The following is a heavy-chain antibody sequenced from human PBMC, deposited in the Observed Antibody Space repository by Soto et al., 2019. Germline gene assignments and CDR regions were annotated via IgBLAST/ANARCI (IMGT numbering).Heavy chain of an antibody. CDR3: ASLQTSGWYGVH. J-gene: IGHJ4*02. V-gene: IGHV1-2*02. Sequence: ASVKVSCKASGYSFTGYYIHWLRQAPGQGLEWMGWIYPNSGDTKSAQKFQGRLTLTRDTSITIAYMELSSLRSDDTAIYYCASLQTSGWYGVHWGQGTLVTVSS. CDR2: IYPNSGDT. CDR1: GYSFTGYY. D-gene: IGHD6-19*01.